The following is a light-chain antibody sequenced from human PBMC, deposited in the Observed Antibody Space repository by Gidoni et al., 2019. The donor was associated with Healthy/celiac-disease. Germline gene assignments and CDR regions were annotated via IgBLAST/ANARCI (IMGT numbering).Light chain of an antibody. J-gene: IGLJ2*01. V-gene: IGLV3-1*01. CDR1: KLGDKY. CDR2: QDS. Sequence: SYELTQPPSVSVSPGQTASITCSGDKLGDKYACWYQQKPGQSPVLVIYQDSKRPSGIPERFSGSNSGNTATLTISGTQAMDEADYYCQAWDSSVVFGGWTKLPVL. CDR3: QAWDSSVV.